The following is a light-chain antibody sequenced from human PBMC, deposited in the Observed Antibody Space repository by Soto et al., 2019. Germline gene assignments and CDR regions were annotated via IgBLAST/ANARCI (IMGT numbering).Light chain of an antibody. CDR1: SSNIGAGYG. V-gene: IGLV1-40*01. CDR3: QSYDSSLSRHVD. Sequence: QSVLTQPPSVSGAPGQRVTISCTGSSSNIGAGYGVHWYQQLPGTAPKLLIFGNNNRPSGVPDRFSGSKSGTSASLAITGLQAEDEADYYCQSYDSSLSRHVDFGGGTKVTVL. CDR2: GNN. J-gene: IGLJ2*01.